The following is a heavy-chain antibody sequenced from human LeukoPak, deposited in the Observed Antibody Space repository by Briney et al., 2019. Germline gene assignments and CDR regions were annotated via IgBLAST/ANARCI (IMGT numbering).Heavy chain of an antibody. CDR3: AKLTDSRGYPPFGY. Sequence: PGGSLRLSCVASGFTFSSYGMHWVRQAPDKGLEWVAFIRSDGSNQDHVDSVKGRFTISRDNSKNTLYLQMNSLRAEDTGVYYCAKLTDSRGYPPFGYWGQGTLVTVSS. CDR1: GFTFSSYG. J-gene: IGHJ4*02. D-gene: IGHD3-22*01. CDR2: IRSDGSNQ. V-gene: IGHV3-30*02.